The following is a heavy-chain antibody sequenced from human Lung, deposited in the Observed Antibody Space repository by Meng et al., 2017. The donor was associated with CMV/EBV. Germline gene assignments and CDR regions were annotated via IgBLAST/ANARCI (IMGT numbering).Heavy chain of an antibody. CDR1: GFTFSDYY. V-gene: IGHV3-11*01. J-gene: IGHJ6*02. CDR3: ARDKAYDFWSGHYYYGMDV. D-gene: IGHD3-3*01. CDR2: ISSSGSTI. Sequence: GGSXRLSCAASGFTFSDYYMSWIRQAPGKGLEWVSYISSSGSTIYYADSVKGRFTISRDNAKNSLYLQMNSLRAEDTAVYYCARDKAYDFWSGHYYYGMDVWXQGTXVTVSS.